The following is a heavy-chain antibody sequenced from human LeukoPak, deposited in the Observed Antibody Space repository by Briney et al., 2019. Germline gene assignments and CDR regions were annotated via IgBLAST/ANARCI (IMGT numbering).Heavy chain of an antibody. D-gene: IGHD3-22*01. V-gene: IGHV7-4-1*02. J-gene: IGHJ4*02. CDR3: ARIIGSSGYYRFDY. CDR1: GYTFTSYA. CDR2: INTNTGNP. Sequence: GASVKVSCKASGYTFTSYAMNWVRPAPGQGLEWMGWINTNTGNPTYAQGFTGRFVFSLDTSVSTAYLQISSLKAEDTAVYYCARIIGSSGYYRFDYWGQGTLVTVSS.